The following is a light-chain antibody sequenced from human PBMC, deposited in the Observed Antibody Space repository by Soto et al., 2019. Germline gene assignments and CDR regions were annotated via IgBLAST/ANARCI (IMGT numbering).Light chain of an antibody. V-gene: IGKV2-28*01. J-gene: IGKJ1*01. CDR2: LAS. CDR3: MQSLQSWT. CDR1: LSLLHPNGNTF. Sequence: DVVLTQSPVTLAVTPGEPASISCKSSLSLLHPNGNTFLHWYFQKPGQSPQLLIYLASKRASGVPDRFSGSGSGTDYTLKISSLEAEDAGIYYCMQSLQSWTFGQGSKVDIK.